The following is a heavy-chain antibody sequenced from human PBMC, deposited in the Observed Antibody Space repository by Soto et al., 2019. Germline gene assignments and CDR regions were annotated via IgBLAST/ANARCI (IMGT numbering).Heavy chain of an antibody. CDR1: GFTFSSYW. Sequence: GSLRLSCAASGFTFSSYWRSWVRQAPGKGLEWVANIKQDGSEKYYVDSVKGRFTISRDNSKNTLFLQMSGLRAEDTAVYYCANDDSGYSTVPHFDYWGQGTLVTVSS. V-gene: IGHV3-7*03. J-gene: IGHJ4*02. CDR3: ANDDSGYSTVPHFDY. D-gene: IGHD5-12*01. CDR2: IKQDGSEK.